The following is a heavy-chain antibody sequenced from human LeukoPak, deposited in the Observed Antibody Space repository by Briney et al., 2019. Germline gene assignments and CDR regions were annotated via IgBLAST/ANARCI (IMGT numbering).Heavy chain of an antibody. CDR1: GVSIFSSY. Sequence: PSETLSLTCTVSGVSIFSSYWNWVRQPPGRGLEWIGYVHYSGSTNYNPSLKSRVTISVDTSKSQFSLKLSSATAADTAVYYCATGRSIRYFDYWGQGTLLTVSS. CDR3: ATGRSIRYFDY. V-gene: IGHV4-59*12. J-gene: IGHJ4*02. D-gene: IGHD3-9*01. CDR2: VHYSGST.